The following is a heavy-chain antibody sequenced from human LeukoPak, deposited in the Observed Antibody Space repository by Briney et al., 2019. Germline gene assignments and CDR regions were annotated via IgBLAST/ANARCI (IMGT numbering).Heavy chain of an antibody. D-gene: IGHD2-15*01. CDR2: IYYNGST. J-gene: IGHJ4*02. V-gene: IGHV4-59*01. CDR3: ARKGGLFDY. Sequence: SETLSLTCTVSGGSIRYYYRSWIRQSPGKGLEWIGYIYYNGSTNYNPSLKSRATISVDMSKNQFSLKMSSVTAADTAVYYCARKGGLFDYWGQGRLVTVSS. CDR1: GGSIRYYY.